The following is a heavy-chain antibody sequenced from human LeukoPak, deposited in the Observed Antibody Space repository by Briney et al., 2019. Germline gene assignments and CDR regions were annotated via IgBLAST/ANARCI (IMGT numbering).Heavy chain of an antibody. D-gene: IGHD3-10*01. CDR3: ARVLLWFGELD. J-gene: IGHJ4*02. CDR2: INHSGST. Sequence: SETLSLTCAVYGGSFSGYYWSWICQPPGKGLEWIGEINHSGSTNYNPSLKSRVTISVDTSKNQFSLKLSSVTAADTAVYYCARVLLWFGELDWGQGTLVTVSS. V-gene: IGHV4-34*01. CDR1: GGSFSGYY.